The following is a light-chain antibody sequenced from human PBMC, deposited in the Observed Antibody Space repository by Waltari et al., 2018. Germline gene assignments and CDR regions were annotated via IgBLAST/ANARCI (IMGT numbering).Light chain of an antibody. CDR2: LVS. J-gene: IGKJ2*01. CDR1: QALVSGVGITY. Sequence: DVLMTQSPLSLPVTLGQPASLSCRSSQALVSGVGITYVNSFQQTTGLSPRRLISLVSKRESGVPDRFSGSGAGTTFTLHISRVEAEDVGIYDGRKGAYWPYTFGQGTNLEI. CDR3: RKGAYWPYT. V-gene: IGKV2-30*01.